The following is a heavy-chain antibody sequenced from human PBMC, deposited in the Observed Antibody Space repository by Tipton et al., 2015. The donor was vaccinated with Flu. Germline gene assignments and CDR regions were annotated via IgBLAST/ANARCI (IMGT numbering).Heavy chain of an antibody. CDR2: IDPSGDTT. Sequence: QLVQSGAEVKRPGASVSVSCKASGYIFNTYYIHWVRQAPGQGLEWMGKIDPSGDTTTYAQKFQGRVTMTRDTSTNTVNMEVTGLTSEDTAVYYCAYLPTLMTQAHDGFDIWGQGTMVTVS. CDR3: AYLPTLMTQAHDGFDI. J-gene: IGHJ3*02. D-gene: IGHD3-16*01. CDR1: GYIFNTYY. V-gene: IGHV1-46*02.